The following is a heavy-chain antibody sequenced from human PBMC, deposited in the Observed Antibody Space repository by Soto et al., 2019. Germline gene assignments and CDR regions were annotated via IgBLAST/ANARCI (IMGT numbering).Heavy chain of an antibody. CDR2: IKEDGSEK. CDR3: ARGRYYYGSGDY. CDR1: GFTFSNYW. V-gene: IGHV3-7*01. J-gene: IGHJ4*02. Sequence: PGGSLRLSCAASGFTFSNYWMSWVRQAPGKGLEWVANIKEDGSEKNYVDSVKGQFTISRDNAKNSLYLQMNSLRAEDTAVYYCARGRYYYGSGDYWGQGTLVTVSS. D-gene: IGHD3-10*01.